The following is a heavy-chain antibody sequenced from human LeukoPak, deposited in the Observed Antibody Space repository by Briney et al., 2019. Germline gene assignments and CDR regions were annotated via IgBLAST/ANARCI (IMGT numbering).Heavy chain of an antibody. J-gene: IGHJ6*03. CDR2: IYHSGNT. D-gene: IGHD2-21*02. CDR3: ARTPATAASYMDV. Sequence: SETLSLTCTVSGGSISSGGYYWSWIRQPPGKGLEWIGYIYHSGNTYYNPSLKSRVTISVDSSKNQFSLKLNSVTAANTAVCYCARTPATAASYMDVWGKGTTVTVSS. CDR1: GGSISSGGYY. V-gene: IGHV4-30-2*01.